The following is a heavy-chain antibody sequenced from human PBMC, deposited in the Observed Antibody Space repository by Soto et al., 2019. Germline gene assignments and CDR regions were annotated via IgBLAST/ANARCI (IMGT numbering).Heavy chain of an antibody. V-gene: IGHV1-69*12. CDR3: APTLGLAVAGPGRFDL. Sequence: QVQLVQSGAEVKKYGSSVKVSCKASGGTFSRYAISCVRQAPGQGLEWMGGITPMFGKANYAQRFQGRATITANESTGTAYMQRSSLRSDDTAVYYCAPTLGLAVAGPGRFDLWGRGTLVTVSS. J-gene: IGHJ2*01. CDR2: ITPMFGKA. CDR1: GGTFSRYA. D-gene: IGHD6-19*01.